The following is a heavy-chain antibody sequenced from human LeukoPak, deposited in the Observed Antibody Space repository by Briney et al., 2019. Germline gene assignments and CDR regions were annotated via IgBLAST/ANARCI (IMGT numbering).Heavy chain of an antibody. CDR3: STRNILAWYFDL. CDR1: GGSISSSRYY. V-gene: IGHV4-39*01. D-gene: IGHD3-9*01. CDR2: IYSSGSV. J-gene: IGHJ2*01. Sequence: SETLSLTCTVSGGSISSSRYYWGWIRQPPGKGLEWIGSIYSSGSVYYNPSLKSRVTISLDTSKNQFSLKLSSVTAADTAVYYCSTRNILAWYFDLWGRGTVVTVSS.